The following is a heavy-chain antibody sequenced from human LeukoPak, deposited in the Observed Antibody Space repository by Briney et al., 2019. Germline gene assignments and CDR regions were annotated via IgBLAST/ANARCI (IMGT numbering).Heavy chain of an antibody. CDR1: GGSFSGYY. CDR3: AGKNYYGSGSYVT. D-gene: IGHD3-10*01. V-gene: IGHV4-34*01. J-gene: IGHJ5*02. Sequence: SETLSLTCAVYGGSFSGYYWSWIRQPPGKGLEWIGEINHSGSTNYNPSLKSRVTISVDKSKNQFSLKLSSVTAADTAVYYCAGKNYYGSGSYVTWGQGTLVAVSS. CDR2: INHSGST.